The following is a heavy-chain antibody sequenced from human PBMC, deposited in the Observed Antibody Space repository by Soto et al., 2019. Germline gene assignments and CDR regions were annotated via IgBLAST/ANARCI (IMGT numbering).Heavy chain of an antibody. CDR2: IIPILGIA. Sequence: SVNVSCKASGGTFISYTISWVRQAPGQGLEWMGRIIPILGIANYAQKFQGRVTITADKSTSTAYMELSSLRSEDTAVYYCARELSGYGSTVTTRLDYWGQGTLVTVSS. CDR3: ARELSGYGSTVTTRLDY. CDR1: GGTFISYT. D-gene: IGHD4-17*01. J-gene: IGHJ4*02. V-gene: IGHV1-69*04.